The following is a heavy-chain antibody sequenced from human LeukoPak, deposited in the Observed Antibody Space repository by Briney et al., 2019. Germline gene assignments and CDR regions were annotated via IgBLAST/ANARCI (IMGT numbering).Heavy chain of an antibody. D-gene: IGHD1-26*01. J-gene: IGHJ4*02. V-gene: IGHV3-23*01. Sequence: PGGSLRLSCAASGFTFSSYAMSWVRQAAGKGLEWVSAISGSGGSTYYADSVKGRFTISRDNSKNTLYLQMNSLRAEDTAVYYCAPSLKWEPPYYFDYWGQGTLVTVSS. CDR3: APSLKWEPPYYFDY. CDR1: GFTFSSYA. CDR2: ISGSGGST.